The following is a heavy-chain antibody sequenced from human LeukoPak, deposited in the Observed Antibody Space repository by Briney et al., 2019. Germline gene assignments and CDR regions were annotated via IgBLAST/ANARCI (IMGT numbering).Heavy chain of an antibody. V-gene: IGHV1-2*02. D-gene: IGHD6-19*01. CDR1: GYTFTGYY. Sequence: ASVKVSCKASGYTFTGYYMHWVRQAPGQGLEWMGWINPNSGGTNYAQKFQGRVTMTRDTSTSTAYMELSRLRSDDTAVYYCARPPIAVAGPYYFDYWGQGTLVTVSS. CDR3: ARPPIAVAGPYYFDY. CDR2: INPNSGGT. J-gene: IGHJ4*02.